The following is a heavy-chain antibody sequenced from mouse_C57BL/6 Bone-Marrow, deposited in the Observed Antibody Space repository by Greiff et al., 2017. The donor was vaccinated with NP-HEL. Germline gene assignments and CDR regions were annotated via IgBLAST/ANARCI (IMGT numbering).Heavy chain of an antibody. CDR1: GYSFTGYF. J-gene: IGHJ1*03. CDR3: ARLLRSLWYFDV. V-gene: IGHV1-20*01. CDR2: INPYNGDT. Sequence: VQLKESGPELVKPGDSVKISCKASGYSFTGYFMNWVMQSHGKSLEWIGRINPYNGDTFYNQKFKGKATLTVDKSSSTAHMELRSLTSEDSAVYYCARLLRSLWYFDVWGTGTTVTVSS. D-gene: IGHD1-1*01.